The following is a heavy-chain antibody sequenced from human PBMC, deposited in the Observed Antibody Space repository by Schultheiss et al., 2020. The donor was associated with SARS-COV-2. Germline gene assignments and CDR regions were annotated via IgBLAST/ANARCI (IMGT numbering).Heavy chain of an antibody. D-gene: IGHD2-8*01. J-gene: IGHJ6*02. CDR2: INHSGST. CDR3: ASGRAGCTNGVCYTLWYYGMDV. CDR1: GVSISGYF. Sequence: SETLSLTCAVYGVSISGYFWCWIRQPPGKGLEWIGEINHSGSTNYNSSLKGRLTISVDTSKNQFSLKLSPVTVADTAVYYCASGRAGCTNGVCYTLWYYGMDVWGQVTPVTVSS. V-gene: IGHV4-34*01.